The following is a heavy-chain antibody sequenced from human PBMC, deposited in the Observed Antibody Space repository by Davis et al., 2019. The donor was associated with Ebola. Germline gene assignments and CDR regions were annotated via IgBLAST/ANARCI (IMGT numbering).Heavy chain of an antibody. CDR2: IGPSGTDI. J-gene: IGHJ4*02. CDR3: ARERTSCGGDCLDY. CDR1: GFIFTNAW. Sequence: PGGSLRLSCSASGFIFTNAWVTWVRQAPGGGLEWISYIGPSGTDIAYADSVRGRFTISRDNAKNSLFLQMNSLRAEDTALYYCARERTSCGGDCLDYWGQGTLVTVSS. D-gene: IGHD2-21*01. V-gene: IGHV3-21*05.